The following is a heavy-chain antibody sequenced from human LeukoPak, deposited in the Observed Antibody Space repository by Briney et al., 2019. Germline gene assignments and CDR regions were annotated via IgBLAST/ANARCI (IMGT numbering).Heavy chain of an antibody. Sequence: SETLSLTCTVSGGSISSSKYSWGWIRQPPGKGLEWIGSIHYSGNTYYIPSLKSRVTISVDTSKNQFSLTLTSVTAADTSVYYCARRRGDGDYRPDSWGQGTLVTVSS. CDR1: GGSISSSKYS. CDR2: IHYSGNT. CDR3: ARRRGDGDYRPDS. V-gene: IGHV4-39*01. J-gene: IGHJ4*02. D-gene: IGHD4-17*01.